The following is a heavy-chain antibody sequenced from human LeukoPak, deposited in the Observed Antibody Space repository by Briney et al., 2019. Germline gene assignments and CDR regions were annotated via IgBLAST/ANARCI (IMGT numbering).Heavy chain of an antibody. CDR1: GFTSSDAW. V-gene: IGHV3-15*01. CDR3: TTDLRYEISSFVIDY. D-gene: IGHD3-22*01. J-gene: IGHJ4*02. Sequence: GGSLRLCSAASGFTSSDAWSNWVRKAPGNGLEMVGRIKSKPVGGTTDYAAPVKARYTISRDDPTTTLNWQMASLKTGTTAFFYCTTDLRYEISSFVIDYWGQGTLVTVSS. CDR2: IKSKPVGGTT.